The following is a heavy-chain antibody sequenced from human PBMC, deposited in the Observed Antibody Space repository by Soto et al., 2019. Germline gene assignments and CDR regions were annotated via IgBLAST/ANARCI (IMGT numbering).Heavy chain of an antibody. J-gene: IGHJ6*02. CDR2: TYYRSKWYS. CDR1: GDSVSTNSAA. V-gene: IGHV6-1*01. CDR3: AIDPSTPYGIDF. Sequence: SPAIPITCAGSGDSVSTNSAAWNWIRQSPSRGLEWLGRTYYRSKWYSDYAVSVKSRITINSDTSKNQFSLQLNSVTPEDTAVYYFAIDPSTPYGIDFSCQGLTVTV.